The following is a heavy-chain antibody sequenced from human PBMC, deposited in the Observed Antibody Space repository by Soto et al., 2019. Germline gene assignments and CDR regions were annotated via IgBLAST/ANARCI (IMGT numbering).Heavy chain of an antibody. D-gene: IGHD5-18*01. J-gene: IGHJ4*02. V-gene: IGHV1-69*12. Sequence: QVQLVQSGAAVKKPGSSVKVSCKASGGTFSSYAINWVRQAPGQGLEWMGGIIPIFGTANYAQKFQGRVTITADESTSTAYMELSSLRSEDTAVYYCARGSRLEGYSYGYDYWGQGTLVTVSS. CDR1: GGTFSSYA. CDR3: ARGSRLEGYSYGYDY. CDR2: IIPIFGTA.